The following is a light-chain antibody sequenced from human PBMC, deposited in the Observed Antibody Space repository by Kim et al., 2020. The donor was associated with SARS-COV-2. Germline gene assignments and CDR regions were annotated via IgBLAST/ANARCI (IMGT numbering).Light chain of an antibody. CDR2: LGS. CDR3: MQCLLPPRT. V-gene: IGKV2-28*01. CDR1: QSLLSGDGYNH. J-gene: IGKJ2*01. Sequence: AAIASKTSQSLLSGDGYNHLDWYLQKPGQAPQVLIYLGSNLASGVPDRFSGSASGTDFTLRISRVEAEDVGLYFCMQCLLPPRTSGQGTKLEIK.